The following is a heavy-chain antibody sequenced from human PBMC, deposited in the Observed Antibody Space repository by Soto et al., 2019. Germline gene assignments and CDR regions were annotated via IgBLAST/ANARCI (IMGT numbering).Heavy chain of an antibody. CDR3: ANDFLGYLSSWSADYFQH. J-gene: IGHJ1*01. V-gene: IGHV3-23*01. CDR1: GFTFSSYA. Sequence: EVPLLESGGGLVQPGGSLRLSCAASGFTFSSYAMSWVRQAPGKGLEWVSAISGSGGSTYYADSVKGRFTISRDNCKYTLYLQMNSLRAEDTAVYYCANDFLGYLSSWSADYFQHWGQGTLVTVSS. D-gene: IGHD6-13*01. CDR2: ISGSGGST.